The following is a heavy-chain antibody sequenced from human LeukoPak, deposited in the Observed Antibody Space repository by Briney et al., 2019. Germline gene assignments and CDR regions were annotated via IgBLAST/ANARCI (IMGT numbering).Heavy chain of an antibody. CDR2: IIPIFGTA. J-gene: IGHJ5*02. V-gene: IGHV1-69*06. D-gene: IGHD3-3*01. CDR3: ARDGPFSYDFWRNWFDP. CDR1: RGTFSSYA. Sequence: ASVKVSCKTSRGTFSSYAISWVRQAPGQGLEWMGGIIPIFGTANYAQKFQGRVTITADKSTSTAYMELSSLRSEDTAVYYCARDGPFSYDFWRNWFDPWGQGTLVTVSS.